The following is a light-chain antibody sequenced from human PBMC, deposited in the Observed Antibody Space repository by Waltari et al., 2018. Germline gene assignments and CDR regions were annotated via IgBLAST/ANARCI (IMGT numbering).Light chain of an antibody. CDR2: GAS. J-gene: IGKJ1*01. CDR3: QQYGTAPWT. V-gene: IGKV3-20*01. Sequence: EIVLTQSPGTMSLSPGERATLPCRASQSVDSNYLAWHQQKPAQAPRLLIYGASNRPTGIPDRFSGSGSGTDFTLTIDSLEPEDFAVYYCQQYGTAPWTFGQGTKMEIK. CDR1: QSVDSNY.